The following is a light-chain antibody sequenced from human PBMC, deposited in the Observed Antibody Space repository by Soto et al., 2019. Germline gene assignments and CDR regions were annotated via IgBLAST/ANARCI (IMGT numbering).Light chain of an antibody. CDR2: LGS. J-gene: IGKJ2*01. CDR3: MQALQTPI. V-gene: IGKV2-28*01. CDR1: QSLLHSNGYNY. Sequence: DIVMTQSPLSLPVTPGEPASISCRSSQSLLHSNGYNYLDWYLQKPGQSPQLLIYLGSNRASGVPDRFSGSGSGTDCTLKISRVEAEDVGVYYCMQALQTPIFGQGTKLEI.